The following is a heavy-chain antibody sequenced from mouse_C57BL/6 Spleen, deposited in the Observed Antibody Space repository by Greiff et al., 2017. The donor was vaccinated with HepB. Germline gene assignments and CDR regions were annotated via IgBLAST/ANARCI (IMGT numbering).Heavy chain of an antibody. V-gene: IGHV1-61*01. D-gene: IGHD1-1*01. CDR3: ARRVYGSSFYYAMDY. CDR2: IYPSDSET. Sequence: QVQLKQPGAELVRPGSSVKLSCKASGYTFTSYWMDWVKQRPGQGLEWIGNIYPSDSETHYNQKFKDKATLTVDKSSSTAYMQLSSLTSEDSAVYYCARRVYGSSFYYAMDYWGQGTSVTVSS. J-gene: IGHJ4*01. CDR1: GYTFTSYW.